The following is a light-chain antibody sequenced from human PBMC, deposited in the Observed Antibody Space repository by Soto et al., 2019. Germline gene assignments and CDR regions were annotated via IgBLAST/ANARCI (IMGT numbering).Light chain of an antibody. CDR2: GND. V-gene: IGLV1-44*01. CDR3: AVWDDSLRGRV. J-gene: IGLJ2*01. CDR1: NSNIGSNT. Sequence: QLVLTQPPSASGTPGQRVTISCSGSNSNIGSNTVNWYQQFPGTAPRFLIYGNDQRPSGVPDRFSASKSGTSASLAISGLQSEDEADYYCAVWDDSLRGRVFGGGTKLTVL.